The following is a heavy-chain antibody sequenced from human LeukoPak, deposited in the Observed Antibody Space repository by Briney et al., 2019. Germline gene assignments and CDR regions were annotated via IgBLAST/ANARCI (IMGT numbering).Heavy chain of an antibody. D-gene: IGHD3-10*01. Sequence: GGSLRLSCAASGFTFSSYGMHWVRQAPGKGLEWVAVMWDDGSNEYYADSVKGRFTISRDNSKNTLYLQMNSLRAEDTAVYYCARDGGDYYGSGSYPPWFDPWGQGTLVTVSS. CDR3: ARDGGDYYGSGSYPPWFDP. CDR1: GFTFSSYG. CDR2: MWDDGSNE. J-gene: IGHJ5*02. V-gene: IGHV3-33*01.